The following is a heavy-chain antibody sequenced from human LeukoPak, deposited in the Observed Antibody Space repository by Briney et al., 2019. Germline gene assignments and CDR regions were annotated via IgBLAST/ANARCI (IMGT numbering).Heavy chain of an antibody. CDR2: IYYSGST. D-gene: IGHD2-2*01. J-gene: IGHJ4*02. Sequence: SETLSLTCTVSGGSISSYYWSWIRQPPGKGLEWIGYIYYSGSTNYNPSPKSRVTISVDTSKNQFSLKLSSVTAADTAVYYCARHDAGFDYWGQGTLVTVSS. CDR3: ARHDAGFDY. CDR1: GGSISSYY. V-gene: IGHV4-59*08.